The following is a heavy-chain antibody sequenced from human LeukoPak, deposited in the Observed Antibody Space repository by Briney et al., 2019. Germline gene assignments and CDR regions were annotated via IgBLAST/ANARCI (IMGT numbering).Heavy chain of an antibody. D-gene: IGHD1-1*01. CDR2: INPNSGGT. V-gene: IGHV1-2*06. CDR3: ARGENWNYYDC. Sequence: ASVKVSCXASGYTFTDYYMHWVRQAPGQGLEWMGRINPNSGGTNYAQKFQGRVTMTRDTSISTAYMELSRLRSDDTAVYYCARGENWNYYDCWGQGTLVTVSS. CDR1: GYTFTDYY. J-gene: IGHJ4*02.